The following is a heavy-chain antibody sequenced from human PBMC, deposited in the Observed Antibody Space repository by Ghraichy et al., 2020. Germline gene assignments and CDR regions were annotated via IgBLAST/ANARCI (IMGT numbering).Heavy chain of an antibody. CDR1: GFTVSSNY. J-gene: IGHJ3*02. CDR3: AAEYDFWSGYSFDI. CDR2: IYSGGST. V-gene: IGHV3-53*01. Sequence: GGSLRLSCAASGFTVSSNYMSWVRQAPGKGLEWVSVIYSGGSTYYADSVKGRFIISRDNSKNTLYLQMNSLRAEDTAVYYCAAEYDFWSGYSFDIWGQGTMVTVSS. D-gene: IGHD3-3*01.